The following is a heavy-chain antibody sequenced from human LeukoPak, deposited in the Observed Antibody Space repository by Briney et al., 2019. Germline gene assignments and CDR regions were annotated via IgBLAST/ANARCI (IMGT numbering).Heavy chain of an antibody. CDR3: AKEGGSSTWYDGWFDP. CDR2: VSGSGGST. Sequence: GGSLRLSCAASGFTFSSYAMSWVRQAPGKGLEWVSGVSGSGGSTYYADSVKGRFTITRDTSKNTLYLQMNTLRAEDTAVYYCAKEGGSSTWYDGWFDPWGQGTLVTVST. CDR1: GFTFSSYA. V-gene: IGHV3-23*01. D-gene: IGHD6-13*01. J-gene: IGHJ5*02.